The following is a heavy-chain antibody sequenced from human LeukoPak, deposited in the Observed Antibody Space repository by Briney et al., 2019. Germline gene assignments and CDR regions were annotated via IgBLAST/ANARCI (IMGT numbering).Heavy chain of an antibody. J-gene: IGHJ4*02. CDR3: AGKAAAYYFVY. CDR1: GFSFSTYG. V-gene: IGHV3-30*02. CDR2: MQYDGSEE. Sequence: PGGSLRLSCAASGFSFSTYGMHWVRQAPGKGLEWVTFMQYDGSEEYYADSVKGRFTISRDNSKNTLYLQMDSLRGEDTAVYYCAGKAAAYYFVYWGQGTLVIVSS. D-gene: IGHD2-2*01.